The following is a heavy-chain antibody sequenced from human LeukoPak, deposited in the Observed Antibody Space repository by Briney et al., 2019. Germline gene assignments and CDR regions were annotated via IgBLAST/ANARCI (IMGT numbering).Heavy chain of an antibody. CDR1: GFTFGDYA. V-gene: IGHV3-7*01. Sequence: GGSLRLSCIASGFTFGDYAMSWVRQAPGKGLEWVANIKQDGSEKYYVDSVKGRFTISRDNAKNSLYLQMNSLRAEDTAVYYCARASGDYGDYWGQGTLVTVSS. J-gene: IGHJ4*02. D-gene: IGHD3-10*01. CDR2: IKQDGSEK. CDR3: ARASGDYGDY.